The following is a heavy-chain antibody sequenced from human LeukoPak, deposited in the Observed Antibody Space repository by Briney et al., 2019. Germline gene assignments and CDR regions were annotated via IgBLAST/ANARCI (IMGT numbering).Heavy chain of an antibody. CDR3: ASGAAAALFDY. Sequence: SETLSLTCTVSGGSISSYYWSWIRQPPGKGLEWIGYIYYSGSTYYNPSLKSRVTISVDTSKNQFSLKLSSVTAADTAVYYCASGAAAALFDYWGQGTLVTVSS. D-gene: IGHD6-13*01. CDR1: GGSISSYY. V-gene: IGHV4-59*01. CDR2: IYYSGST. J-gene: IGHJ4*02.